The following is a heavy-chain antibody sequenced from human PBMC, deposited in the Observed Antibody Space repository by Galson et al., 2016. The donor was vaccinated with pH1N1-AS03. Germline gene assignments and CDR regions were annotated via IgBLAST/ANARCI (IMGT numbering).Heavy chain of an antibody. Sequence: SLRLSCATSGFTFSSYGMTWVRQAPGKGLEWVSSISVTVGSTYYADSVKGRFTISRDHSKNTLYLQMSSLRAEDTAVYYCAKDRSSWPPGWGSVDSWGQGTLVTVSS. CDR1: GFTFSSYG. V-gene: IGHV3-23*01. CDR2: ISVTVGST. D-gene: IGHD6-13*01. CDR3: AKDRSSWPPGWGSVDS. J-gene: IGHJ4*02.